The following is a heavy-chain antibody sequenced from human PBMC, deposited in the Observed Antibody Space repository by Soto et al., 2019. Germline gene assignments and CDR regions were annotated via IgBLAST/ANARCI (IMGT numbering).Heavy chain of an antibody. CDR1: GGSISSSTYY. CDR2: IYYGGST. D-gene: IGHD1-1*01. V-gene: IGHV4-39*01. J-gene: IGHJ3*02. CDR3: ARHGERAIVFDI. Sequence: QLQLQESGPGLVKPSETLSLTCTVSGGSISSSTYYWGWIRQPPGKGLEWIGSIYYGGSTYYNPSLKSRVTISVDTSKNQFSLRLSSVTAADTALYYCARHGERAIVFDIWGQGAMVTVSS.